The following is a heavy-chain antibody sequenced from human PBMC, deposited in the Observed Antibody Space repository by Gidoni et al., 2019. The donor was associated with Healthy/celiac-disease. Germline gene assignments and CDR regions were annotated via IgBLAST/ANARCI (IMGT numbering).Heavy chain of an antibody. CDR3: ARDGGSYIAGYYFDY. CDR1: GCSISSSSYY. J-gene: IGHJ4*02. D-gene: IGHD1-26*01. CDR2: IYYSGST. Sequence: QLQLQESGPGLVKPSETLSLTCTVSGCSISSSSYYWGWIRQPPGKGLEWIGSIYYSGSTYYNPSLKSRVTISVDTSKNQFSLKLSSVTAADTAVYYCARDGGSYIAGYYFDYWGQGTLVTVSS. V-gene: IGHV4-39*07.